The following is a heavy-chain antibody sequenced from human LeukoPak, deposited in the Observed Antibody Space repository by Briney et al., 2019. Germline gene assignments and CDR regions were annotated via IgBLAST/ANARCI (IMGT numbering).Heavy chain of an antibody. Sequence: ASVKVSCKASGYTFTGYYMHWVRQAPGQGLEWMGRINPNSGGTNYAQKFQGRVTMTRDTSISTAYMELSRLRSDDTAVYYCARPLYGSGSYFMGYWGQGTLVTVSS. D-gene: IGHD3-10*01. J-gene: IGHJ4*02. CDR2: INPNSGGT. CDR1: GYTFTGYY. V-gene: IGHV1-2*06. CDR3: ARPLYGSGSYFMGY.